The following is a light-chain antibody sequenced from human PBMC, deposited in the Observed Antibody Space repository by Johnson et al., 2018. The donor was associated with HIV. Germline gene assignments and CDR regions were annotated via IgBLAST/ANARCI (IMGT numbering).Light chain of an antibody. V-gene: IGLV1-51*01. CDR3: GSWDSSLSAGGV. CDR1: SSNIGNNY. J-gene: IGLJ1*01. Sequence: VLTQPPSVSAAPGQKVTISCSGSSSNIGNNYVSWYQQLPGTAPKLLIYDNNKRPSGIPDRFSGSKSGTSATLGITGLQTGDEADYYCGSWDSSLSAGGVFGTGTKVTVL. CDR2: DNN.